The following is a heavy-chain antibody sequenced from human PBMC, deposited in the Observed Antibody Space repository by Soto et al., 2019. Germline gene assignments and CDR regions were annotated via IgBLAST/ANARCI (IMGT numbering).Heavy chain of an antibody. V-gene: IGHV3-64*01. J-gene: IGHJ4*02. CDR3: ARTYYTVYYFDY. Sequence: HPGGSLRLSCAASGFTFSSYAMHWVRQAPGKGLEYVSAISSNGGSTYYANSVKGRFTISRDNSKNTLYLQMGSLRAEDMAVYYCARTYYTVYYFDYWGQGTLVTVSS. D-gene: IGHD3-3*01. CDR2: ISSNGGST. CDR1: GFTFSSYA.